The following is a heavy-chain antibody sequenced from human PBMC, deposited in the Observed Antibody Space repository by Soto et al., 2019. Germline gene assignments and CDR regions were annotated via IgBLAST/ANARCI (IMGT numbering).Heavy chain of an antibody. J-gene: IGHJ5*02. Sequence: SGPTLVNPTETLTLTCTVSGFSLSNARMGVSWIRQPPGKALEWLAHIFSNDEKSYSTSLKSRLTISKDTSKSQVVLTMTNMDPVDTATYYCARIIRDYDYGIAWFDPWGQGTLVTVSS. D-gene: IGHD3-16*01. CDR2: IFSNDEK. CDR1: GFSLSNARMG. CDR3: ARIIRDYDYGIAWFDP. V-gene: IGHV2-26*01.